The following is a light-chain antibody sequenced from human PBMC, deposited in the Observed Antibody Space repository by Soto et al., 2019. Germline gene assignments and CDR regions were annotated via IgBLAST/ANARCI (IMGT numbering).Light chain of an antibody. V-gene: IGKV3-15*01. CDR1: QNVGSS. J-gene: IGKJ1*01. Sequence: EIVMTQSPATLSVSPGERATLSCRASQNVGSSLAWYQQKPGQAPRLLIYGASIRATGIPARFRGSGSGTEFTLTISSLQSEDFAVYCCQQYHNWPPWTFGQGTKVEIK. CDR3: QQYHNWPPWT. CDR2: GAS.